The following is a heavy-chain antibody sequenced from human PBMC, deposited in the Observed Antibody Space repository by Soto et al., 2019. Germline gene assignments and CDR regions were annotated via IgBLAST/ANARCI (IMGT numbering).Heavy chain of an antibody. CDR3: AKKYCSVGSCLQFYFDS. CDR2: ISSTSTYI. CDR1: GFSFSTYS. D-gene: IGHD2-15*01. V-gene: IGHV3-21*01. Sequence: EVQLVESGGGLVKPGGSLRLSCAASGFSFSTYSMTWVRQAPGKGLEWVSSISSTSTYIYYADSVKGRFTISRDNAENSLYLQMNSLRAEDTAVYYCAKKYCSVGSCLQFYFDSWGQGTLVTVSS. J-gene: IGHJ4*02.